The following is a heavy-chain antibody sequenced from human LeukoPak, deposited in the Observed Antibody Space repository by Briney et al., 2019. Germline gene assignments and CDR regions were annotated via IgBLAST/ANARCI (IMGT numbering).Heavy chain of an antibody. D-gene: IGHD5-18*01. CDR2: ISSSGSTI. CDR1: GFTFSSYE. J-gene: IGHJ4*02. CDR3: ARGYMDTLDY. V-gene: IGHV3-48*03. Sequence: GGSLRLSCAASGFTFSSYEMNWVRQAPGKGLEWVSYISSSGSTIYYADSVKGRFTISRDNAKNSLCLQMNSLRAEDTAVYYCARGYMDTLDYWGQGTLVTVSS.